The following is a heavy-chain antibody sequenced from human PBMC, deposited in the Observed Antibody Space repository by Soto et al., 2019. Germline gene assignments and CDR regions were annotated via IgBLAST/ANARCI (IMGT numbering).Heavy chain of an antibody. V-gene: IGHV1-69*12. CDR1: GGTFSNYA. Sequence: QVQLVQSGAEVKKPGSSVKVSCKVSGGTFSNYAIDWVRLAPGHGLAWMGGIVPIFGTTYYTQKFQGRATISADDSTTTAYLEMSGLRSEDTAIYYCARVEAVAGLYNYHGLDVWGQGTAVTVSS. CDR2: IVPIFGTT. CDR3: ARVEAVAGLYNYHGLDV. J-gene: IGHJ6*02. D-gene: IGHD6-19*01.